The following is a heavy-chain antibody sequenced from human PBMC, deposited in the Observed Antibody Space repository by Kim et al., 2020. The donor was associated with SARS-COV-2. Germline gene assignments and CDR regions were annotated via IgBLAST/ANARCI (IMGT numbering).Heavy chain of an antibody. J-gene: IGHJ6*02. CDR3: AGGAYGDLAYYYYYGMDV. CDR2: INPSGGST. D-gene: IGHD4-17*01. V-gene: IGHV1-46*01. Sequence: ASVKVSCKASGYTFTSYYMHWVRQAPGQGLEWMGIINPSGGSTSYAQKFQGRVTMTRDTSTSTVYMELSSLRSEDTAVYYCAGGAYGDLAYYYYYGMDVWGQGTTVTVSS. CDR1: GYTFTSYY.